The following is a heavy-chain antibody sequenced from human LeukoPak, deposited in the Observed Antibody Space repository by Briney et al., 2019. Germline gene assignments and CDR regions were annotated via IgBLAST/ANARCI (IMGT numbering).Heavy chain of an antibody. D-gene: IGHD3-9*01. J-gene: IGHJ4*02. CDR3: ARGGNIYDILTGYYSPYYFDY. CDR1: GGSFSGYY. V-gene: IGHV4-34*01. CDR2: INHSGST. Sequence: SETLSLTCAVYGGSFSGYYWSWIRQPPGKGLEWIGEINHSGSTNYNPSLKSRVTISVDTSKNQFSLTLSSVTAADTAVYYCARGGNIYDILTGYYSPYYFDYWGQGTLVTVSS.